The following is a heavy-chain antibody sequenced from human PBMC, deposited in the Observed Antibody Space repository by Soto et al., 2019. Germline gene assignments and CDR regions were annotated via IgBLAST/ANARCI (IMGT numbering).Heavy chain of an antibody. CDR1: GFPFSTHG. CDR2: ISSGSYI. D-gene: IGHD6-19*01. CDR3: ARRDNSGYYFFDS. V-gene: IGHV3-21*01. Sequence: SLRLSCAASGFPFSTHGMNWVRQAPGKGLEWVSYISSGSYIYYADSVKGRFAISRDNAKNSLYLQMNSLRAEDTAMYYCARRDNSGYYFFDSWGQGTLVTVSS. J-gene: IGHJ4*02.